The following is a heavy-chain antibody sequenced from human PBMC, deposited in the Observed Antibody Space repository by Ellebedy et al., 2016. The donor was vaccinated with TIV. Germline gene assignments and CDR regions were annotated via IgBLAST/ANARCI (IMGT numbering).Heavy chain of an antibody. CDR1: GFTFSNYW. V-gene: IGHV3-7*01. Sequence: GGSLRLSCAASGFTFSNYWMSWVRQAPGKGLEWVANIKQDGSEKYYVDSVKGRFSISRDNAKNSVSLQMNSLTDEDTAVYYCARDQWLGRAYYFDFWGQGTLVTVSS. J-gene: IGHJ4*02. D-gene: IGHD6-19*01. CDR3: ARDQWLGRAYYFDF. CDR2: IKQDGSEK.